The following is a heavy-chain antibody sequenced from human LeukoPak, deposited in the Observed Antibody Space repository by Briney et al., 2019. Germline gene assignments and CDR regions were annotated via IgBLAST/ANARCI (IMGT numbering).Heavy chain of an antibody. D-gene: IGHD6-13*01. CDR2: FCAREGSA. CDR3: AKARRAAGGTGAFDV. Sequence: GGSLRLSCAASGFIFSSYAMHWVRQAPGRGLEWVSAFCAREGSALYAESVRGRFTISRDNSKNSMYLQMNSLRDEDTAVYVCAKARRAAGGTGAFDVWGQGTMVTVSS. V-gene: IGHV3-23*01. CDR1: GFIFSSYA. J-gene: IGHJ3*01.